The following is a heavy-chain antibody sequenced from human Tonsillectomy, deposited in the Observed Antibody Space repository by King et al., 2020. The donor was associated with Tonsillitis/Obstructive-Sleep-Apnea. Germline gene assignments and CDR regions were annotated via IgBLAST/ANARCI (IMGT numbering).Heavy chain of an antibody. D-gene: IGHD6-13*01. CDR2: INSNGSTT. CDR1: GFTFSSYW. CDR3: ARGDTRDAAAGTSYYYLMDA. Sequence: VQLVESGGGLVQPGGSLRLSCAASGFTFSSYWMHWVRQAPGKGLVWVSRINSNGSTTSYADSVKGRFTISRDNAKNTVYLQMNSRRAEDTAVYYCARGDTRDAAAGTSYYYLMDAWGAGTPVTVSS. V-gene: IGHV3-74*01. J-gene: IGHJ6*04.